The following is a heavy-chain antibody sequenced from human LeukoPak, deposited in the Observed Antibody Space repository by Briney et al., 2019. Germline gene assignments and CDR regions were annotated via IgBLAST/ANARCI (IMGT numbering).Heavy chain of an antibody. D-gene: IGHD3-10*01. J-gene: IGHJ4*02. CDR3: AGGFGFDY. CDR1: GFSFSTYW. CDR2: INSDGSRT. Sequence: AGGSLRLSCAASGFSFSTYWMHWVRQAPGKGLVWVSRINSDGSRTGYADSVKGRFTISRDNAKNTLYLQMNSLRAEDTAVYFCAGGFGFDYWGQGTLVTVSS. V-gene: IGHV3-74*01.